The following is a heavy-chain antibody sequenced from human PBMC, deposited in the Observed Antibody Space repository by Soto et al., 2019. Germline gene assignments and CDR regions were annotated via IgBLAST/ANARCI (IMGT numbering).Heavy chain of an antibody. CDR3: TTDTPGYCISTSCFEAFDYYYYGMDV. D-gene: IGHD2-2*01. CDR1: GFTFSSYA. Sequence: GGSLRLSCAASGFTFSSYAMSWVRQAPGKGLEWVSAISGSGGSTYYADSVKGRFTISRDNSKNTLYLQMNSLKTEDTAVYYCTTDTPGYCISTSCFEAFDYYYYGMDVWGQGTTVTVSS. CDR2: ISGSGGST. V-gene: IGHV3-23*01. J-gene: IGHJ6*02.